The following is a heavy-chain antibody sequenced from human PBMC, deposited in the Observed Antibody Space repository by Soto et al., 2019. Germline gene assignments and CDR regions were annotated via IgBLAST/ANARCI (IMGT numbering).Heavy chain of an antibody. J-gene: IGHJ4*02. CDR1: GFTFSSYA. D-gene: IGHD6-13*01. CDR2: ISGSGGST. V-gene: IGHV3-23*01. Sequence: GGSLRLSCAASGFTFSSYAMSWVRQAPGKGLEWVSAISGSGGSTYYADSVKGRFTISRDNSKNTLYLQMNSLGAEDTAVYYCAKDPDSSSWHFEDSYFDYWGPLSLVTVS. CDR3: AKDPDSSSWHFEDSYFDY.